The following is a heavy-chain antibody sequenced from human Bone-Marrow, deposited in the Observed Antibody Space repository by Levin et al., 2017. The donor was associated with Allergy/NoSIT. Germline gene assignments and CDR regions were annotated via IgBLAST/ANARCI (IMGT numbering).Heavy chain of an antibody. V-gene: IGHV3-21*01. CDR1: GFTFSSYS. CDR2: ISSSSSYI. CDR3: ARDRRYYYDSSGGFYYYYGMDV. Sequence: PGGSLRLSCAASGFTFSSYSMNWVRQAPGKGLEWVSSISSSSSYIYYADSVKGRFTISRDNAKNSLYLQMNSLRAEDTAVYYCARDRRYYYDSSGGFYYYYGMDVWGQGTTVTVSS. D-gene: IGHD3-22*01. J-gene: IGHJ6*02.